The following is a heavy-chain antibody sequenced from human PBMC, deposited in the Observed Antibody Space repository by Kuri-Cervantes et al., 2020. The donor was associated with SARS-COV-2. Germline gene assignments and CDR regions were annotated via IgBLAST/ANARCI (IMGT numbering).Heavy chain of an antibody. Sequence: GSLRLSCIVSGDSINDYFWNWIRQTPGKGLEWIGYVYKTGSTSYAPSLKSRVTMSVDTSKNQFSLKLSSMTAADTAVYYCARAPRTYYYDILTGHMDVWGQGTTVTVSS. D-gene: IGHD3-9*01. CDR1: GDSINDYF. V-gene: IGHV4-59*08. J-gene: IGHJ6*02. CDR3: ARAPRTYYYDILTGHMDV. CDR2: VYKTGST.